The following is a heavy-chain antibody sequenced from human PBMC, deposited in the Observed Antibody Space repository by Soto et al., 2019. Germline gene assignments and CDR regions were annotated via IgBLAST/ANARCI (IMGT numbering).Heavy chain of an antibody. CDR1: GGSISSHY. CDR3: ASTRTYAYWYFDY. D-gene: IGHD3-16*01. CDR2: IDYSGST. Sequence: WETLSLTCTVSGGSISSHYWSWIRQSPGKGMEWIGNIDYSGSTNYNPSLKSRVAISVDTSKKQFSLKLRSVTGADTAVYYCASTRTYAYWYFDYWGQGTLVTVSS. J-gene: IGHJ4*02. V-gene: IGHV4-59*11.